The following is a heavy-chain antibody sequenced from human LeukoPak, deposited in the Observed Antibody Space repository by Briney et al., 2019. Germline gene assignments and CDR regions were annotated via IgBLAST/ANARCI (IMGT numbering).Heavy chain of an antibody. CDR2: IHYSGST. V-gene: IGHV4-59*01. J-gene: IGHJ4*02. CDR3: ARDPQPLDY. Sequence: SETLSLTCTVSGGSISSYYWSWIRQPPGKGLEWIGYIHYSGSTHYNPSLKSRVTISVDTSKNQFSLKLSSVTAADTAVYYCARDPQPLDYWGQGTLVTVSS. CDR1: GGSISSYY.